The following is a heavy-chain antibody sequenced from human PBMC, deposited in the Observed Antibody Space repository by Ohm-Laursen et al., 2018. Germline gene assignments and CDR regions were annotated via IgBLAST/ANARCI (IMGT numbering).Heavy chain of an antibody. Sequence: TLSLTCAVYGGSFSGYYWSWIRQPPGKGLEWIGEINHRGYTSYNPSLKSRVTISVDTSKNQFSLKLNSVTAADTAVYYCARDLIAYCTATSCDNFGMDVWGQGTTVTVSS. V-gene: IGHV4-34*01. CDR3: ARDLIAYCTATSCDNFGMDV. D-gene: IGHD2-8*02. J-gene: IGHJ6*02. CDR1: GGSFSGYY. CDR2: INHRGYT.